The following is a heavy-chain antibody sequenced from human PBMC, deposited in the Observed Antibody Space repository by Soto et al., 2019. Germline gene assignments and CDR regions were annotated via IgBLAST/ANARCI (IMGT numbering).Heavy chain of an antibody. J-gene: IGHJ6*03. CDR2: FDPEDGET. CDR1: GYTLTELS. D-gene: IGHD3-10*01. CDR3: DRDINTIYARYYYYYMDV. Sequence: ASVKVSCKVSGYTLTELSMHWVRQAPGKELEWMGGFDPEDGETIYAQKFQGRVTMTRDTSTSTVYMELSSLRSEDTAVYYCDRDINTIYARYYYYYMDVWGKGTTVTVSS. V-gene: IGHV1-24*01.